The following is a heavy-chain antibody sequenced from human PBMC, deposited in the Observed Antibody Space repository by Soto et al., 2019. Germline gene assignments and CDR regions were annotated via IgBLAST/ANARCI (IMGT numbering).Heavy chain of an antibody. V-gene: IGHV1-69*13. D-gene: IGHD2-15*01. CDR1: GGTFSSYA. J-gene: IGHJ5*02. CDR3: ARVDCSGGSCWSFGGWFDP. CDR2: IIPIFGTA. Sequence: ASVKVSCKASGGTFSSYAISWVRQAPGQGLEWMGGIIPIFGTANYAQKFQGRVTITADESTSTAYMELSSLRSEDTAVYYCARVDCSGGSCWSFGGWFDPWGQGTLVTVSS.